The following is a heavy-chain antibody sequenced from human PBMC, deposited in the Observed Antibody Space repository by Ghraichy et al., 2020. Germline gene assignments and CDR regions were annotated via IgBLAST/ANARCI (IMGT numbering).Heavy chain of an antibody. CDR1: GFTFSSYW. J-gene: IGHJ5*02. D-gene: IGHD5-18*01. Sequence: GGSLRLSCAASGFTFSSYWMHWVRQAPGKGLVWVSRINSDGSSTSYADSVKGRFTISRDNAKNTLYLQMNSLRAEDTAVYYCARGAKRSGYSYGQDWFDPWGQGTLFTVSS. V-gene: IGHV3-74*01. CDR3: ARGAKRSGYSYGQDWFDP. CDR2: INSDGSST.